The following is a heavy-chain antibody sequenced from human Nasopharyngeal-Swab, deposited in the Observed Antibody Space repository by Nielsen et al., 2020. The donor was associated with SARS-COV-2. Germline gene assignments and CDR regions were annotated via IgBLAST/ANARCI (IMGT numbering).Heavy chain of an antibody. V-gene: IGHV3-23*01. Sequence: LSCAASGFTYISYAMSSVRQAPGQGLEWVSAISGSGGSTYYADSVKGRFTISRDNSKNTLYLQMNSLRAEDTAVYYCAKDLPKQQLAQYYYYGMDVWGQGTTVTVSS. CDR2: ISGSGGST. CDR1: GFTYISYA. J-gene: IGHJ6*02. D-gene: IGHD6-13*01. CDR3: AKDLPKQQLAQYYYYGMDV.